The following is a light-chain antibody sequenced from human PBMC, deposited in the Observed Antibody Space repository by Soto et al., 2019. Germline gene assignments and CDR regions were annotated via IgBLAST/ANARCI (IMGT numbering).Light chain of an antibody. CDR3: SPYAGSPYV. CDR1: SSDVGGYNY. V-gene: IGLV2-8*01. Sequence: QSALTQPPSASGSPGQSVTISCTGTSSDVGGYNYVSWYQQHPGKAPKLMIYEVNKRPSGVPDRFSGSKSGNTASLTVSGLQAEDEADYYCSPYAGSPYVFGTGTKLTVL. J-gene: IGLJ1*01. CDR2: EVN.